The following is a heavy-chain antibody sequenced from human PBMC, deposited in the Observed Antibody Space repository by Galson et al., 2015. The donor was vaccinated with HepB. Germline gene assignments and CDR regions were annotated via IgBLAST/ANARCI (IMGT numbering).Heavy chain of an antibody. D-gene: IGHD5-24*01. CDR3: ARGGLATIGGPTFDY. CDR2: ISGYDVNV. V-gene: IGHV1-18*01. Sequence: VKVSCKASGYTFSRFSISWLRQAPGQGLEWMGWISGYDVNVRYALKFQDRLTMTTDTSTSTAHLDLRSLRSDDSAVYYCARGGLATIGGPTFDYWGQGTLVTVSS. CDR1: GYTFSRFS. J-gene: IGHJ4*02.